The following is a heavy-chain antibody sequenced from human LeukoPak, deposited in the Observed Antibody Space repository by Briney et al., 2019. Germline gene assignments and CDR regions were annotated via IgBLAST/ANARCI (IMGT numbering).Heavy chain of an antibody. V-gene: IGHV1-69*04. CDR3: ARPQSLFRNYDAFDI. Sequence: SVKVSCKASGGTFSSYAISWVRQAPGQGLEWMGRIIPILGIANYAQKFQGRVTITADKSTSTVYMELSSLRSEDTAVYYCARPQSLFRNYDAFDIWGQGTMVTVSS. J-gene: IGHJ3*02. CDR1: GGTFSSYA. D-gene: IGHD2-21*01. CDR2: IIPILGIA.